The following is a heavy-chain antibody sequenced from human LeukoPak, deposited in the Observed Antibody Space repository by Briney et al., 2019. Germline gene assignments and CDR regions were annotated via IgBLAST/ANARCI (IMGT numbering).Heavy chain of an antibody. CDR3: ARDSGSYSEVVY. V-gene: IGHV3-30*03. D-gene: IGHD1-26*01. CDR1: GFTFTHYG. CDR2: ISYDGNTK. J-gene: IGHJ4*02. Sequence: GGSLRLSCVASGFTFTHYGFHWVRQAPGKALEWVSFISYDGNTKYGDSVKGRFTISRDNSKNTLYLEMKGLRSDDTAVYYCARDSGSYSEVVYWGQGTLVTVSS.